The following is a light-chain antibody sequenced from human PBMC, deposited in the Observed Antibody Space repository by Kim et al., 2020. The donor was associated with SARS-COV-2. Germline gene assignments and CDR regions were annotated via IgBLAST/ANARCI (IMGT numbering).Light chain of an antibody. J-gene: IGLJ3*02. CDR1: NIGSKS. Sequence: AAGKTARMTCGGNNIGSKSVLWYQQKPGQAPVLVIYYDSDRPSGIPERCSGSNSGNTATLTMSRVEAGDEADYYCQVWDSSSDHPVFGGGTQLTVL. CDR2: YDS. CDR3: QVWDSSSDHPV. V-gene: IGLV3-21*04.